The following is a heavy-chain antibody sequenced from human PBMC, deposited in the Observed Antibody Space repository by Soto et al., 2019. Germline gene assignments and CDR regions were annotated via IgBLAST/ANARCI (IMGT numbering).Heavy chain of an antibody. CDR3: ARAPRRTRAWFLDR. CDR1: GGSINTGNYY. V-gene: IGHV4-31*03. D-gene: IGHD2-2*01. Sequence: QEHLEESGPGLVKPSQTLSLTCTLSGGSINTGNYYWNWLRQHPGKGLEWIGYIFHSGDTYYNPSLESRLTISIETSNNQFSLELHSVTAADTAVYFCARAPRRTRAWFLDRWGRGYLVTVSS. J-gene: IGHJ2*01. CDR2: IFHSGDT.